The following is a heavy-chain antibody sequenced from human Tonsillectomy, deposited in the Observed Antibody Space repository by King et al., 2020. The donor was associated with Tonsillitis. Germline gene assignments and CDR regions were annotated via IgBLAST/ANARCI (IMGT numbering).Heavy chain of an antibody. J-gene: IGHJ4*02. V-gene: IGHV3-21*04. D-gene: IGHD3-10*01. Sequence: VQLVESGGGLVKPGGSLRLSCAASGFIFSIHTMSWVRQAPGKGLEWVASISGTGSDKNYADSVKGRFTLSRDNDKKLVFLQMNNVRAEDTAIYYCARRASVRGIDYWGQGTLVTVSS. CDR2: ISGTGSDK. CDR3: ARRASVRGIDY. CDR1: GFIFSIHT.